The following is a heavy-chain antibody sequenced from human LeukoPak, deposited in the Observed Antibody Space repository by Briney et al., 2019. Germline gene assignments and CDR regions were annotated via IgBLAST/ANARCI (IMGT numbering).Heavy chain of an antibody. CDR2: IYYSGNT. Sequence: SETLSLTCTVSGGSISSYYRSWIRQPPGKGLEWIGHIYYSGNTNYNPSLKSRVTISIDTSKIQFSLKLSSVTAADTAVYYCARGYSSSWYVYWGPGTLVTVSS. CDR3: ARGYSSSWYVY. CDR1: GGSISSYY. V-gene: IGHV4-59*01. J-gene: IGHJ4*02. D-gene: IGHD6-13*01.